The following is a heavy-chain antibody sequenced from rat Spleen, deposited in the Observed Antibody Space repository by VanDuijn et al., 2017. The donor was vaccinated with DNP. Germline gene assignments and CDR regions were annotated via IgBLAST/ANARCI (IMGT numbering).Heavy chain of an antibody. CDR1: GFTFSNYV. V-gene: IGHV5-25*01. D-gene: IGHD5-1*01. J-gene: IGHJ2*01. CDR2: ISTGGGNT. Sequence: EGQLVESGGGLVEPGRSLKLSCAASGFTFSNYVMDWVRQAPKKGLEWVASISTGGGNTYYPDSVKGRFTISRDNAKSTLYLQMNSLRSEDTATYYCAARGNWEDYWGQGVMVTVSS. CDR3: AARGNWEDY.